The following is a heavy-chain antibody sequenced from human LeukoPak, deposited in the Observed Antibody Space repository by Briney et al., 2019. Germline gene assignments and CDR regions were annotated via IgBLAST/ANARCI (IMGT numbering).Heavy chain of an antibody. V-gene: IGHV3-21*01. D-gene: IGHD5-12*01. J-gene: IGHJ4*02. CDR1: GFTFSSYW. CDR3: ARVHPYIVATMNAFDY. Sequence: GGSLRLSCAASGFTFSSYWMSWVRQAPGKGLEWVSSISSSSSYIYYADSVKGRFTISRDNAKNSLYLQMNSLRAEDTAVYYCARVHPYIVATMNAFDYWGQGTLVTVSS. CDR2: ISSSSSYI.